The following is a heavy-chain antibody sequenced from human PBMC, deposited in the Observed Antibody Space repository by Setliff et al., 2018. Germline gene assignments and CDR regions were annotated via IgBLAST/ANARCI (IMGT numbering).Heavy chain of an antibody. CDR3: ARELRYPYWYIDS. CDR2: FIPISGAT. Sequence: GASVKVSCKSSGGTFSSSGITWVRQAPGQGLQWMGRFIPISGATNYAQNFQGRVTMTADESTSTGYMELRSLRSDDTAVYYCARELRYPYWYIDSWGKGTKVTVSS. CDR1: GGTFSSSG. J-gene: IGHJ5*01. V-gene: IGHV1-69*13. D-gene: IGHD3-16*01.